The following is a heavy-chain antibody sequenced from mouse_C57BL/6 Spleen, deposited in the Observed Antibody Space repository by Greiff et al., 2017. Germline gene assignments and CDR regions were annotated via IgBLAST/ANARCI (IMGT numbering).Heavy chain of an antibody. CDR2: IDPETGGT. J-gene: IGHJ3*01. CDR3: TRGVNYDGYYTWFAY. Sequence: QVQLQQSGAELVRPGASVTLSCKASGYTFTDYEMHWVKQTPVHGLEWIGAIDPETGGTAYNQKFKGKAILTADKSSSTAYMELRSLTSEDSAVYYCTRGVNYDGYYTWFAYWGQGTLVTVSA. D-gene: IGHD2-3*01. V-gene: IGHV1-15*01. CDR1: GYTFTDYE.